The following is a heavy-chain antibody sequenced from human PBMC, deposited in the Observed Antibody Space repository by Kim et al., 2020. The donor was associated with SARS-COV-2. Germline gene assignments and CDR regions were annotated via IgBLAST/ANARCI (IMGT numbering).Heavy chain of an antibody. Sequence: GGSLRLSCAASGFTFSSYGMHWVRQAPGKGLVWVSGINCDGSAKSYADSVKGRFTISRDNAKNTVYLQMDSLRPEDTAVYYCARDLARYSWIDVSFDY. D-gene: IGHD1-26*01. CDR1: GFTFSSYG. V-gene: IGHV3-74*01. J-gene: IGHJ4*01. CDR2: INCDGSAK. CDR3: ARDLARYSWIDVSFDY.